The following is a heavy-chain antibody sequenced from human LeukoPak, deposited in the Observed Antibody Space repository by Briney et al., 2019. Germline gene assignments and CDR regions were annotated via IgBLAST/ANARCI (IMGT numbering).Heavy chain of an antibody. Sequence: SETLSLTCTVSGGSISSYYWSWIRQPPGKGLEWIGYIYYSGSTNYNPSLKSRVTISVDTSKNQFSLKLSSVTAADTAVYYCARVYRGYSGSSGEHKYYFGYWGQGTLVTVSS. CDR1: GGSISSYY. CDR3: ARVYRGYSGSSGEHKYYFGY. J-gene: IGHJ4*02. V-gene: IGHV4-59*01. D-gene: IGHD5-12*01. CDR2: IYYSGST.